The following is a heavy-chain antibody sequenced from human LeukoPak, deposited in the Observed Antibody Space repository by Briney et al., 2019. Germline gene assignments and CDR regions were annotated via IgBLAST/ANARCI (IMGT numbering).Heavy chain of an antibody. Sequence: SQTLSLTCTVSGGSISSGSYYWSWIRQPAGKGLEWIGRIYTSRSTNYNPSLKSRVTISVDTSKNQFSLKLSSVTAADTAVYYCARETGYCSSTSCYNHDAFDIWGQGTMVTVSS. D-gene: IGHD2-2*02. CDR2: IYTSRST. V-gene: IGHV4-61*02. CDR1: GGSISSGSYY. CDR3: ARETGYCSSTSCYNHDAFDI. J-gene: IGHJ3*02.